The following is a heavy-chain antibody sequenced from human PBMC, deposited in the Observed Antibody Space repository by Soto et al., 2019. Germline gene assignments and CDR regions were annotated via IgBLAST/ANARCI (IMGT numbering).Heavy chain of an antibody. Sequence: QLQLQESGPGLLKPSETLALTCSLSGGSVRSSSYYWGWIRQPPGKGLEWIGSIYYNGSTYYSPSLKSRVTIFVDTSKTQFSLKMSSVTAADTAIYYCARNLYTSGSFSWFDPWGQGTLVIVSS. J-gene: IGHJ5*02. D-gene: IGHD6-19*01. CDR3: ARNLYTSGSFSWFDP. CDR2: IYYNGST. V-gene: IGHV4-39*01. CDR1: GGSVRSSSYY.